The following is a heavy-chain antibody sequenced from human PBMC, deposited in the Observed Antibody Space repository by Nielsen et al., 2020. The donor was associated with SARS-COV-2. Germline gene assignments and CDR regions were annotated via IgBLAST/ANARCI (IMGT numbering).Heavy chain of an antibody. CDR3: AHGQIVAWQWLN. CDR2: IYHSGST. D-gene: IGHD6-19*01. V-gene: IGHV4-34*01. Sequence: SETLSLTCAVYGGSFSGYYWSWIRQPPGKGLEWIGEIYHSGSTNYNPSLKSRVTISVDKSKNQFSLKLSSVTAADTAVYYCAHGQIVAWQWLNWGQGTLVTVSS. CDR1: GGSFSGYY. J-gene: IGHJ4*02.